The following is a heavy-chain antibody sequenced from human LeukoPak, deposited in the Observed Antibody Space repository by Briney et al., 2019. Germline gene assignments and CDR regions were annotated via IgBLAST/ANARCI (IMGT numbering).Heavy chain of an antibody. CDR2: MNPNIVNT. V-gene: IGHV1-8*01. Sequence: ASMQVSSNASGYTITSYATKSVRQATGQGLAWRGWMNPNIVNTVSAKKLHARVTMTTNPSISTASLDLSSLRSEDTAVHYCARVYYYMDVWGKGTTVTVSS. J-gene: IGHJ6*03. CDR3: ARVYYYMDV. CDR1: GYTITSYA.